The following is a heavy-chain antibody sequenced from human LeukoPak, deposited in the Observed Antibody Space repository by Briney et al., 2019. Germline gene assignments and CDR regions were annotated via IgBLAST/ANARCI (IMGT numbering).Heavy chain of an antibody. Sequence: GGSLRLSCAASGFTFSSYSMNWVRQAPGKGLEWVSYISSSSSTIYYAGSVKGRFTISRDNAKNSLYLQMNSPRDEDTAVYYCARDGYYDSSGYFDYWGQGTLVTVSS. CDR3: ARDGYYDSSGYFDY. V-gene: IGHV3-48*02. CDR1: GFTFSSYS. J-gene: IGHJ4*02. D-gene: IGHD3-22*01. CDR2: ISSSSSTI.